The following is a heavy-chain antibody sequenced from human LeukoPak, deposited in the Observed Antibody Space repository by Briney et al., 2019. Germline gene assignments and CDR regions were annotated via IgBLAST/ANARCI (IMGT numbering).Heavy chain of an antibody. D-gene: IGHD3-16*01. J-gene: IGHJ6*03. CDR3: ARDLGNYYYYYMDV. V-gene: IGHV4-4*07. Sequence: SETLSLTCTVSGGSISSYYWSWIRQPAGKGLEWIGRIYTSRSTNYNPSLKSRVTMSVDTSKNQFSLKLSSVIAADTAVYYCARDLGNYYYYYMDVWGKGTTVTVSS. CDR2: IYTSRST. CDR1: GGSISSYY.